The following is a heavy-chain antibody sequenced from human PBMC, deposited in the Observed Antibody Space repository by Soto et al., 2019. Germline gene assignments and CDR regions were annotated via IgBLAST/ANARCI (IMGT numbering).Heavy chain of an antibody. CDR2: VFYKGNT. J-gene: IGHJ4*02. CDR1: GGSITGYY. CDR3: ARSGDSFGFTDY. D-gene: IGHD5-18*01. Sequence: QVQLQESGPGLVKPSETLSLTCTVSGGSITGYYWTWIRQPPGKGLEWIGYVFYKGNTNYNPSLKSRVIISVDTSANQFSLRLSSVTAADTALYYCARSGDSFGFTDYWGQGTLVTVSS. V-gene: IGHV4-59*01.